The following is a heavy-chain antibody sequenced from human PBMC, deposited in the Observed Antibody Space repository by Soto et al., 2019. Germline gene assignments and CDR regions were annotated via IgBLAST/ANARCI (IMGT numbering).Heavy chain of an antibody. CDR2: IAPAGGTS. D-gene: IGHD2-21*01. V-gene: IGHV1-46*01. J-gene: IGHJ6*02. CDR1: GYTFSSNY. Sequence: QVQLLQSGAEVKRPGASVEVSCKAVGYTFSSNYLHWVRLAPGQGLEWIGFIAPAGGTSILASRFQGRVTMTRDTSTRTVYMKLSNLGSDDTAVYYCARGSVTEGGDLHPAPYFYYFGLDVWGPGTTVAVSS. CDR3: ARGSVTEGGDLHPAPYFYYFGLDV.